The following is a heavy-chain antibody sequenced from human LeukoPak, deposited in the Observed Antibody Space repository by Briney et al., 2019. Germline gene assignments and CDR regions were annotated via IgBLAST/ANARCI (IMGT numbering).Heavy chain of an antibody. J-gene: IGHJ6*02. CDR3: AKVSRYCSSTSCSKDYYYYGMDV. CDR2: ISYDGSNK. Sequence: GGSLRLSCAASGFTFSSYGIHWVRQAPGKGLEWVAVISYDGSNKYYADSVKGRFTISRDNSKNTLYLQMNSLRAEDTAVYYCAKVSRYCSSTSCSKDYYYYGMDVWGQGTTVTVSS. D-gene: IGHD2-2*01. V-gene: IGHV3-30*18. CDR1: GFTFSSYG.